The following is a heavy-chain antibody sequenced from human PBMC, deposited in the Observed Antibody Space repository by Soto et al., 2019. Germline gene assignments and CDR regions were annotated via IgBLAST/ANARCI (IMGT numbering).Heavy chain of an antibody. Sequence: QVQLRQSGPGLVKPSETLSLTCNVSGGSISPHYVNWLRQPAGQGLEWIGRVHTSGSSDYSPSLKSRVTMSVDTSKKQSSLKLNSVTAADTAVYYCAREVYTSGWNYVYWGQGLLATLSS. D-gene: IGHD6-19*01. CDR2: VHTSGSS. CDR1: GGSISPHY. V-gene: IGHV4-4*07. CDR3: AREVYTSGWNYVY. J-gene: IGHJ4*02.